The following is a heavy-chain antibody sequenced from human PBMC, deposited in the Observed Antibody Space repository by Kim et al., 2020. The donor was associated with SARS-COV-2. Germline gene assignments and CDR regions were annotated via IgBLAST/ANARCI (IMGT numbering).Heavy chain of an antibody. CDR2: ISWNSGSI. CDR1: GFTFDDYA. V-gene: IGHV3-9*01. Sequence: GGSLRLSCAASGFTFDDYAMHWVRQAPGNGLEWVSGISWNSGSIGYADSVKGRFTISRDNAKNSLYLQMNSLRAEDTALYYCAKDMWSITMVRGVIIDIWGQGTMVTVSS. CDR3: AKDMWSITMVRGVIIDI. D-gene: IGHD3-10*01. J-gene: IGHJ3*02.